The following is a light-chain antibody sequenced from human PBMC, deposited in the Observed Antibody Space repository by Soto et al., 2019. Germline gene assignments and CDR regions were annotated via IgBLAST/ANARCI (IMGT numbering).Light chain of an antibody. V-gene: IGKV3-11*01. CDR3: QHSSNLWT. CDR1: QSVSSY. CDR2: DAS. Sequence: EIVLTQSPATLSLSPGERATLSCRASQSVSSYLAWYQQKPGQAPRLLIYDASNRATGIPARFSGSGSGTDFTLTISRLDPEDAAVYYCQHSSNLWTFGQGTKVEIK. J-gene: IGKJ1*01.